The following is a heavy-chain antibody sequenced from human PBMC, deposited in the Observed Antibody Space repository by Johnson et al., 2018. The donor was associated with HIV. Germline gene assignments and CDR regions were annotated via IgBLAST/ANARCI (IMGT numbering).Heavy chain of an antibody. CDR1: GFNFDDYG. V-gene: IGHV3-7*01. CDR3: AREGEDAFDI. J-gene: IGHJ3*02. Sequence: MQLVESGGGVVRPGGSLRVSCVASGFNFDDYGMSWVRQAPGKGLEWVANIKQDGSEKYYVDSVKGRFTISRDNAKNSLYLQMNSLRAGDTAVYYCAREGEDAFDIWGQGTMVTVSS. D-gene: IGHD2-21*01. CDR2: IKQDGSEK.